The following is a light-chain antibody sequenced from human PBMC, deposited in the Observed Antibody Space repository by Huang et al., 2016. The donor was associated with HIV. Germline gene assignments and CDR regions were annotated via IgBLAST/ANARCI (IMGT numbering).Light chain of an antibody. CDR1: QSVSSY. CDR2: DTS. CDR3: QQRSSWFT. V-gene: IGKV3-11*01. J-gene: IGKJ2*01. Sequence: EIVFPQSPATMSLSPGERATLSCRASQSVSSYVAWYQQKPGQAPRLRIYDTSNRACAITARVSGSESGTDVTLTISSLEPEVFAGYYCQQRSSWFTFGQGTKLEIK.